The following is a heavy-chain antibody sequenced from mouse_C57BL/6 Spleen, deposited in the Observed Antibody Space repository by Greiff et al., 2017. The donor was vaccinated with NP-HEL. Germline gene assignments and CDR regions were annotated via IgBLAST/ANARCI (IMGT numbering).Heavy chain of an antibody. CDR2: ISDGGSYT. CDR1: GFTFSSYA. J-gene: IGHJ2*01. D-gene: IGHD2-12*01. CDR3: ARDHAYYSLDY. Sequence: EVQLVESGGGLVKPGGSLKLSCAASGFTFSSYAMSWVRQTPEKRLEWVATISDGGSYTYYPDNVKGRFTISRDNAKNNLYLQMSHLKSEDTAMYYCARDHAYYSLDYWGQGTTLTVSS. V-gene: IGHV5-4*01.